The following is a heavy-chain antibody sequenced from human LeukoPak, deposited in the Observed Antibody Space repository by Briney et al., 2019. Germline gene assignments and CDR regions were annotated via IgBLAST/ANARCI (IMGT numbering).Heavy chain of an antibody. Sequence: ASVKVSCKASGYTFTDYDIHWVRQAPGQRLEWMRWISGGGGTGIYSQNFQDRVTITWDTSATTAYMELNSLRSEDTAVYYCARVLWFGHLYNWFDPWGQGTLVTVSS. V-gene: IGHV1-3*01. CDR3: ARVLWFGHLYNWFDP. D-gene: IGHD3-10*01. J-gene: IGHJ5*02. CDR2: ISGGGGTG. CDR1: GYTFTDYD.